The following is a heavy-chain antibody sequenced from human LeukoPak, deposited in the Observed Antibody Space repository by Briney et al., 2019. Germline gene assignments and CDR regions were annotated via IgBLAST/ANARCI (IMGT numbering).Heavy chain of an antibody. Sequence: GGSLRLSCAASGFTFSSYWMSWVRQAPGKGLEWVSCISSSYTNYADSVKGRFTISRDNAKNSLYLQMNSLRAEDTAVYYCARAGSNWQLDYWGQGTLVTVSS. V-gene: IGHV3-11*05. D-gene: IGHD6-13*01. CDR2: ISSSYT. J-gene: IGHJ4*02. CDR1: GFTFSSYW. CDR3: ARAGSNWQLDY.